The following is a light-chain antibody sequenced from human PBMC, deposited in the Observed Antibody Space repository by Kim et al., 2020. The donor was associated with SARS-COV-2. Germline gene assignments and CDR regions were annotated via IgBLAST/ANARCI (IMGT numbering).Light chain of an antibody. V-gene: IGLV1-40*01. CDR1: SSNIGAGYD. J-gene: IGLJ2*01. CDR2: GNS. Sequence: GHRVPISCNGSSSNIGAGYDVHWYQKLPGTAPKLLIYGNSNRPSGVPDRFSGSKSGTSASLAITGLQAEDEADYYCQSYDSSLSVVFGGGTQLTVL. CDR3: QSYDSSLSVV.